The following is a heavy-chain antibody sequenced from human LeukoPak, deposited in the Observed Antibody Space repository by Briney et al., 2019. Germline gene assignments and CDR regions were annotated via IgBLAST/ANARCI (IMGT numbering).Heavy chain of an antibody. D-gene: IGHD3-3*01. CDR3: ATGGHDFWSGYFPPHY. V-gene: IGHV1-24*01. J-gene: IGHJ4*02. CDR1: GYTLTELS. CDR2: FDPEDGET. Sequence: ASVTVSCKVSGYTLTELSMHWVRQAPGKGLEWMGGFDPEDGETIYAQKFQGRVTMTEDTSTDTAYMELSSLRSEDTAVYYCATGGHDFWSGYFPPHYWGQGTLVTVSS.